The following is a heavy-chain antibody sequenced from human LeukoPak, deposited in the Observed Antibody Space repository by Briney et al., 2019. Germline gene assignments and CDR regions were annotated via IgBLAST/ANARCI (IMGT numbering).Heavy chain of an antibody. CDR1: GYTFTSYY. J-gene: IGHJ4*02. Sequence: ASVKVSCKASGYTFTSYYMHWVRQAPGQGLEWMGWISAYNGNTNYAQKLQGRVTMTTDTSTSTAYVELRSLRSDDTAVYYCARDFSSSWYDYWGQGTLVTVSS. D-gene: IGHD6-13*01. CDR3: ARDFSSSWYDY. V-gene: IGHV1-18*04. CDR2: ISAYNGNT.